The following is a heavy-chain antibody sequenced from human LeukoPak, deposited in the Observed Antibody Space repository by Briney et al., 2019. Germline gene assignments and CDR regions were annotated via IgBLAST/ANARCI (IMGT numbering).Heavy chain of an antibody. V-gene: IGHV4-34*01. D-gene: IGHD6-19*01. CDR1: GGSFSGYY. Sequence: SETLSLTCAVYGGSFSGYYWSWTRQPPGKGLEWIGEINHSGSTNYNPSLKSRVTISVDTSKNQFSLKLSSVTAADTAVYYCARLTAVAGTSDYWGQGTLVTVSS. CDR3: ARLTAVAGTSDY. J-gene: IGHJ4*02. CDR2: INHSGST.